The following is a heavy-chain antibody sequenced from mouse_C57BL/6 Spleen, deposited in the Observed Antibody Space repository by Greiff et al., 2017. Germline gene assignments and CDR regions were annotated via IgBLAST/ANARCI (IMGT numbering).Heavy chain of an antibody. Sequence: EVKLVESGGGLVKPGGSLKLSCAASGFTFSDYGMHWVRQAPEKGLEWVAYISSGTSTIYYADTVKGRFTISRDNAKNTLFLQMTSLRSEDTAMYYCAKGLIYDGYYDYAMDDWGQGTSVTVSS. CDR2: ISSGTSTI. CDR1: GFTFSDYG. V-gene: IGHV5-17*01. CDR3: AKGLIYDGYYDYAMDD. J-gene: IGHJ4*01. D-gene: IGHD2-3*01.